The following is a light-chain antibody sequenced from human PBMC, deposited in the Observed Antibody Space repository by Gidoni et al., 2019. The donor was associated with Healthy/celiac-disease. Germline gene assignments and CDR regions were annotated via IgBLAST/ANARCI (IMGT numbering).Light chain of an antibody. V-gene: IGKV1-39*01. Sequence: IQMTQSPSSLSASVGDSVTITCRASQSISSYLNWYQQKPGKAPKLLIYAASSLQSGVPSRFSGSGSGTDFTLTISSLQPEDFATYYCQQSYSTPQTFGQXTKVEIK. CDR3: QQSYSTPQT. CDR1: QSISSY. CDR2: AAS. J-gene: IGKJ1*01.